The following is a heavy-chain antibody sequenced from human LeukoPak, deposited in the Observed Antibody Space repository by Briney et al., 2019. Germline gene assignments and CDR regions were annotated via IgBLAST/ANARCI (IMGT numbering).Heavy chain of an antibody. CDR2: IWYDGSNK. V-gene: IGHV3-33*08. D-gene: IGHD5-18*01. Sequence: QAGGSLRLSCAASGYTFSSYGMHWVRQAPGKGLEWVAVIWYDGSNKYYADSVKGRFTISRDNSKNTLYLQMNSLRAEDTAVYYCARNDKGNSYGYSIDYWGQGTLVTVSS. J-gene: IGHJ4*02. CDR3: ARNDKGNSYGYSIDY. CDR1: GYTFSSYG.